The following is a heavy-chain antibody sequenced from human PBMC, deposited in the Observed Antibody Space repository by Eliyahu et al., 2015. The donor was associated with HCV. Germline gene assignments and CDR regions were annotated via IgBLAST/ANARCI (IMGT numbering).Heavy chain of an antibody. V-gene: IGHV3-33*05. D-gene: IGHD5/OR15-5a*01. CDR2: ILLDGSNQ. CDR1: GFTFSSYG. CDR3: TVSGYDS. J-gene: IGHJ4*02. Sequence: QVQLVESGGGVVQPGRSLRLSCAGSGFTFSSYGMPWVRQAPGKGLEWVAIILLDGSNQHYADSVKGRFTISRDNSKNTLYLQMNSLRAEDTAVYYCTVSGYDSWGQGTLVTVSS.